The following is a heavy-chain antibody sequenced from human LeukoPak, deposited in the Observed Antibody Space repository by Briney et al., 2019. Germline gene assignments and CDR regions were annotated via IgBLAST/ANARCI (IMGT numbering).Heavy chain of an antibody. V-gene: IGHV4-31*03. CDR2: IRYSGSA. CDR3: ARLNSENALDY. CDR1: GGSISSGTDY. D-gene: IGHD2-8*01. J-gene: IGHJ4*02. Sequence: PSETLSLTCTVSGGSISSGTDYWSWIRQHPGKGLEWIGYIRYSGSAYYNPSLKSRVSISVDTSKNQFSLKVSSVTAVDTAVYYCARLNSENALDYWGQGILVTVSS.